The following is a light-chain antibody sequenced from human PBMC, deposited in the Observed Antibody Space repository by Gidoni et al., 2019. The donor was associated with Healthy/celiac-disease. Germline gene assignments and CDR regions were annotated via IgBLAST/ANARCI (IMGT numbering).Light chain of an antibody. Sequence: SSELTQDPAVSVALGQTVRITCQGDSLRSYYASWYQQKPGQAPVLVIYGKNNRPPGIPDRFSGSSSGNTASLTITGAQAEDEADYYCNSRDSSGNHQGVFGTGTKVTVL. CDR1: SLRSYY. J-gene: IGLJ1*01. CDR3: NSRDSSGNHQGV. CDR2: GKN. V-gene: IGLV3-19*01.